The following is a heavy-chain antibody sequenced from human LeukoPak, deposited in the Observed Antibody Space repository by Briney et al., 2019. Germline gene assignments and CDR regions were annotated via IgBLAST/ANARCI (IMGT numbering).Heavy chain of an antibody. J-gene: IGHJ6*03. CDR3: ARITVQYVGQGAMVRGVNYYYYMDV. Sequence: PSETLSLTCIVSGGSISRSSYYWGWIRQPPGKGLEWIGSIYYSGSTYYNSSLESRVTISLDTSRTQFSLKLNSVTAADTAVYYCARITVQYVGQGAMVRGVNYYYYMDVWGKGTTVTVSS. CDR1: GGSISRSSYY. D-gene: IGHD3-10*01. V-gene: IGHV4-39*07. CDR2: IYYSGST.